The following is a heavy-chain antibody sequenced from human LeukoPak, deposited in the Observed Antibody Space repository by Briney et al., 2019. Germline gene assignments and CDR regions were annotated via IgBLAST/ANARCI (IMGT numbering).Heavy chain of an antibody. CDR1: GFTLSTYA. CDR3: ANPAGYFDSSGYDVDY. CDR2: IVGSSGNT. D-gene: IGHD3-22*01. V-gene: IGHV3-23*01. J-gene: IGHJ4*02. Sequence: GGALRLSCAVSGFTLSTYAMTWVRQAPGKGLEWVSSIVGSSGNTYYADSVKGRFTISGDNSKNTLYLQMSSLRAEDTAVYYCANPAGYFDSSGYDVDYWGQGTLVTVSS.